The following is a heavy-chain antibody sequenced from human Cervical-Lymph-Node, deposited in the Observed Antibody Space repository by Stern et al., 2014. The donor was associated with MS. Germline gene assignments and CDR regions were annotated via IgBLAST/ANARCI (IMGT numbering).Heavy chain of an antibody. D-gene: IGHD5-12*01. J-gene: IGHJ5*02. CDR1: GGTFSTYS. Sequence: VQLVESGAEVKKPGPSVKVSCKASGGTFSTYSISWVRQAPGQGLEWMGGITPIFATANYAQKFHGRVTITADDSTSTAYMELSSLRSEDTAVYYCAFGGRSGYPKHFDPWGQGTVVTVSS. V-gene: IGHV1-69*01. CDR2: ITPIFATA. CDR3: AFGGRSGYPKHFDP.